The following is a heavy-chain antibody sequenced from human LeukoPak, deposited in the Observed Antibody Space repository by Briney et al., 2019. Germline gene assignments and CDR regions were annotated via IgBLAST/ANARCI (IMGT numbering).Heavy chain of an antibody. CDR1: GYTSTGHY. CDR2: INPNSGGT. Sequence: ASVKVPCKASGYTSTGHYMHWVRQAPGQGLEWMGWINPNSGGTNYAQKFQGRVTMTRDTSISTAYMELSRLRSDDTAVYYCARGGRSSGWYYFDYWGQGTLVTVSS. CDR3: ARGGRSSGWYYFDY. D-gene: IGHD6-19*01. V-gene: IGHV1-2*02. J-gene: IGHJ4*02.